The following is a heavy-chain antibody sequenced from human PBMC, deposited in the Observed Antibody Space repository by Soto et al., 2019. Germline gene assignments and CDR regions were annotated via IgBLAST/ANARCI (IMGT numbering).Heavy chain of an antibody. CDR3: ARLNFYGDNTFDY. D-gene: IGHD4-17*01. CDR1: GYTFTGYY. CDR2: INPNSGGT. J-gene: IGHJ4*02. V-gene: IGHV1-2*04. Sequence: ASVKVSCKASGYTFTGYYMHWVRQAPGQGLEWMGWINPNSGGTNYAQKFQGWVTMTRNTSISTAYMELSRLRSDDTAVYYCARLNFYGDNTFDYWGQGTLVTVSS.